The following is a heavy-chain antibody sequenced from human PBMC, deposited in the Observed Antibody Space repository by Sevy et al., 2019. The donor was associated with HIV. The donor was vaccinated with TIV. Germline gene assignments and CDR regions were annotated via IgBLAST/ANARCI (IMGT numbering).Heavy chain of an antibody. Sequence: ASVNVSCKASGYTFTSYDINWMRQASGQGLEWMGWVNPNAGATGYAQKFQGRVTMTRNISISTAFMELSGLRSEDTAIYYCVRGYNYGWGQRTLVTVSS. V-gene: IGHV1-8*01. CDR2: VNPNAGAT. CDR3: VRGYNYG. CDR1: GYTFTSYD. J-gene: IGHJ4*02. D-gene: IGHD5-18*01.